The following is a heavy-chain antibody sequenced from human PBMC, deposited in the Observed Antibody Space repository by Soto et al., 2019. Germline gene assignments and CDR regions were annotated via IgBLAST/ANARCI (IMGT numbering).Heavy chain of an antibody. CDR3: ARGWGLRNYFDY. J-gene: IGHJ4*02. V-gene: IGHV2-5*02. D-gene: IGHD4-17*01. CDR2: IYWDDDK. Sequence: QITLKESGPTLVKPTQTLTLTCTFSGFSLSTSGVGVGWIRQPPGKALEWLALIYWDDDKRYSPSLKSRLTITKDTSKNQVVLTMTNMDPVDTATYYCARGWGLRNYFDYWGQGTLDTVSS. CDR1: GFSLSTSGVG.